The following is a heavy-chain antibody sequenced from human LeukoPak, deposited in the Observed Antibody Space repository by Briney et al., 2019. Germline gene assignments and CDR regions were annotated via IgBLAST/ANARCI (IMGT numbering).Heavy chain of an antibody. CDR3: ASGPDYYMDV. V-gene: IGHV4-59*11. CDR1: GGSITSPY. CDR2: IYYSGST. J-gene: IGHJ6*03. Sequence: SETLSLTCAVSGGSITSPYWSWIRQPPGRGLEWIGYIYYSGSTSYNPSLSSRLTISLDMSKNHLSLRLSSVTAADTAVYYCASGPDYYMDVWGKGTTVIVSS.